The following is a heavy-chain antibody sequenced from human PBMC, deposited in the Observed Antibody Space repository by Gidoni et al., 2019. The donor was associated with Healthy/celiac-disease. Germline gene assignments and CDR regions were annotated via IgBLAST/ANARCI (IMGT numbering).Heavy chain of an antibody. CDR3: ARGVNVDFWELLEDY. D-gene: IGHD1-26*01. CDR1: GFTFSSYW. Sequence: EVQLVESGGGLVQPGGSLRLSCAASGFTFSSYWMHWVRQAPGKGLVWVSRINSDGSSTSYADSVKGRFTISRDNAKNTLYLQMNSLRAEDTAVYYCARGVNVDFWELLEDYWGQGTLVTVSS. V-gene: IGHV3-74*01. CDR2: INSDGSST. J-gene: IGHJ4*02.